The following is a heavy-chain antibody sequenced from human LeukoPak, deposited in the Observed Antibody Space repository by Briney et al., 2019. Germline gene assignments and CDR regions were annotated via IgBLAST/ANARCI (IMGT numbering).Heavy chain of an antibody. Sequence: GGSLRLSCAASGFTFSSYSVNWVRQAPGKGLEWVSSISSSSSYIYYADSVKGRFTISRDNAKNSLYLQMNSLRAEDTAVYYCAREEYYYDSSGYHLFDYWGQGTLVTVSS. CDR1: GFTFSSYS. J-gene: IGHJ4*02. V-gene: IGHV3-21*01. CDR2: ISSSSSYI. D-gene: IGHD3-22*01. CDR3: AREEYYYDSSGYHLFDY.